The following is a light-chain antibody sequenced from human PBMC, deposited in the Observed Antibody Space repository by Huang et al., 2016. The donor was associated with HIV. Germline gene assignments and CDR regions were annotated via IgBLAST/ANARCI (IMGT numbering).Light chain of an antibody. Sequence: EIVLTQFPGTLSLSPGERATLSCGASQSVNGGHLACYQQQPGQAPRLLTYHSSPRATGIPDGFGGSGSGTGFTLTISRLEPEDFAVYYCQQYGSSPQTFGQGTKVEIK. CDR1: QSVNGGH. V-gene: IGKV3-20*01. J-gene: IGKJ1*01. CDR3: QQYGSSPQT. CDR2: HSS.